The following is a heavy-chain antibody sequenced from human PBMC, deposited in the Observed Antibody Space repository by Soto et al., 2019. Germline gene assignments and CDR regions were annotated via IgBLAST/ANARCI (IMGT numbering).Heavy chain of an antibody. V-gene: IGHV3-9*01. D-gene: IGHD6-13*01. Sequence: EVQLVESGGGLVQPGRSLRLSCAASGFTFDDYAMHWVRQAPGKGLEWVSGISWNSGSIGYADSEKGRFTISRDNAKNSLYLQMDSLRAEETALYYCAKDQRAEAGTRGSDYWGQGTLVTGSS. CDR2: ISWNSGSI. CDR3: AKDQRAEAGTRGSDY. J-gene: IGHJ4*02. CDR1: GFTFDDYA.